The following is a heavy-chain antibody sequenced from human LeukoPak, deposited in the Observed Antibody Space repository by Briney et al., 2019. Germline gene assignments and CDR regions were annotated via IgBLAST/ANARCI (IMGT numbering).Heavy chain of an antibody. V-gene: IGHV3-53*01. CDR3: AKDRGYCSGGSCYRISFWDY. CDR2: IYPGVSS. J-gene: IGHJ4*02. CDR1: GFNVNGNY. D-gene: IGHD2-15*01. Sequence: GGALRLSCAASGFNVNGNYMNWVRQAPGKGLEWGSIIYPGVSSYYADSVKGRFTISRDNSKNTLYLQMNSLRAEDTAVYYCAKDRGYCSGGSCYRISFWDYWGQGTLVTVSS.